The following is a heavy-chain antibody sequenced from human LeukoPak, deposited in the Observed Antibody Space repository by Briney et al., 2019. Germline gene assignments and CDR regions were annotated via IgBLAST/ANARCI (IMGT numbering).Heavy chain of an antibody. D-gene: IGHD5-24*01. V-gene: IGHV4-59*08. J-gene: IGHJ3*01. Sequence: SETLSLTCNVSGDSLTSHFWSWIRQPPGKGLEWIGYVFHSGTTNYSPSLKSRVTISLDMSKKRVYLRLASVTAADTAVYYCARRMATVTDTFDVWGRGTMVSVSS. CDR3: ARRMATVTDTFDV. CDR2: VFHSGTT. CDR1: GDSLTSHF.